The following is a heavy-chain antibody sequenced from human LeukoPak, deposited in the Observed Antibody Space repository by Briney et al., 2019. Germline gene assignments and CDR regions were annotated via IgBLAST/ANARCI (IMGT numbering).Heavy chain of an antibody. J-gene: IGHJ5*02. CDR1: SFTLTNYA. CDR2: ISYDGTNE. Sequence: GGSLRLSCAASSFTLTNYAMPWVRGAPGKGLEWVALISYDGTNENYADSVKGRFTISRDNAKNSLYLQMISLRAEDTAVYYCARIVRRKSSDIVVARWFDPWGQGTLVTVSS. CDR3: ARIVRRKSSDIVVARWFDP. D-gene: IGHD2-2*01. V-gene: IGHV3-30-3*01.